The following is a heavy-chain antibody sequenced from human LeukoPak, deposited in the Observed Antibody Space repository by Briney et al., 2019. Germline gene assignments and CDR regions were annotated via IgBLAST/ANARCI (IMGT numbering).Heavy chain of an antibody. Sequence: SETLSLTCAVYGGSFSGYYWSWIRQPTGKGLEWIGEINHSGSTNYNPSLKSRVTISVDTSKNQFSLKLSSVTAADTAVYYCASAESIAVAGNWGQGTLVTVSS. D-gene: IGHD6-19*01. CDR3: ASAESIAVAGN. CDR1: GGSFSGYY. J-gene: IGHJ4*02. CDR2: INHSGST. V-gene: IGHV4-34*01.